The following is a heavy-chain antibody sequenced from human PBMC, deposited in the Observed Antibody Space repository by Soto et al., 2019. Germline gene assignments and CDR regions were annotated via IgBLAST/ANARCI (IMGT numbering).Heavy chain of an antibody. D-gene: IGHD2-15*01. J-gene: IGHJ5*02. CDR2: ISAYNGNT. V-gene: IGHV1-18*01. CDR3: ARDQDCCSGGSYPSGWFDP. CDR1: GYTFTSYG. Sequence: QVQLVQSGAEVKKPGASVKVSCKASGYTFTSYGISWVRQAPGQGLEWMGWISAYNGNTNYAQKLQGRVTMTTDTSTSTAYMELRSLRSDDTAVYYCARDQDCCSGGSYPSGWFDPWGQGTLVTVSS.